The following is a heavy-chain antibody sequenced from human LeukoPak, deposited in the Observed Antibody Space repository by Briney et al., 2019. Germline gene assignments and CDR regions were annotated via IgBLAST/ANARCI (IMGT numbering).Heavy chain of an antibody. J-gene: IGHJ4*02. CDR1: GYSFTSYW. CDR3: ATGSSGGYSY. CDR2: IDPSDSNMK. Sequence: GESLKISCKGSGYSFTSYWTTWVRQMPGKGLEWMGTIDPSDSNMKNYSPTLQGHVTISVDKSISTVYLQWSSLKASDTAMYYCATGSSGGYSYWGQGALVTDSS. V-gene: IGHV5-10-1*01. D-gene: IGHD3-10*01.